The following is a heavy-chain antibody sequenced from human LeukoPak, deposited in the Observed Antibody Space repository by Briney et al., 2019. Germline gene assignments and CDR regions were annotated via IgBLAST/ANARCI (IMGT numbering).Heavy chain of an antibody. CDR2: INHSGST. Sequence: SETLSLTCAVYGGSFSGYYWSWIRQPPGKGLEWIGEINHSGSTNYNPSLKSRVTISVDTSKNQFSLKLSSVTAADTAVYYCARRYYYDSSGYYYFSTRSRFDPWGQGTLVTVSS. D-gene: IGHD3-22*01. J-gene: IGHJ5*02. V-gene: IGHV4-34*01. CDR3: ARRYYYDSSGYYYFSTRSRFDP. CDR1: GGSFSGYY.